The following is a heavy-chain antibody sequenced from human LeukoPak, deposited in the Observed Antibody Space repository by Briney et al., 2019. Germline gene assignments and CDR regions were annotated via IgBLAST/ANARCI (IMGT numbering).Heavy chain of an antibody. D-gene: IGHD5-18*01. V-gene: IGHV3-30-3*01. CDR2: ISYDGSNK. J-gene: IGHJ4*02. CDR3: ARDHTGLYSYGYTFDY. Sequence: GGSLRLSCAASGFTFSSYAVHWVRQAPGKGLEWVAVISYDGSNKYYADSVKGRFTISRDNSKNTLYLQMNSLRAEDTAVYYCARDHTGLYSYGYTFDYWGQGTLVTVSS. CDR1: GFTFSSYA.